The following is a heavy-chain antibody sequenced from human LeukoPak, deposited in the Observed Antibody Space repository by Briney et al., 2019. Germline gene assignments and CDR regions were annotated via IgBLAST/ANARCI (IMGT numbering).Heavy chain of an antibody. CDR2: INHSGST. CDR1: GGSFSGYY. CDR3: AGLPNDSIVVVPAGTAHWFDP. Sequence: SETLSLTCAVYGGSFSGYYWSWIRQPPGKGLEWIGEINHSGSTNYNPSLKSRVTISVDTSKNQFSLKLSSVTAADTAVYYCAGLPNDSIVVVPAGTAHWFDPWGQGTLVTVSS. D-gene: IGHD2-2*01. J-gene: IGHJ5*02. V-gene: IGHV4-34*01.